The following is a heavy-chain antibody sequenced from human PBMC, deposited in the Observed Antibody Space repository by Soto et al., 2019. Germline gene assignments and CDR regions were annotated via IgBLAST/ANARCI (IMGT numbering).Heavy chain of an antibody. V-gene: IGHV1-3*01. D-gene: IGHD2-21*02. CDR1: GYTFTSYA. Sequence: ASVKVSCKASGYTFTSYAMHWVCQAPGQRLEWMGWINAGNGNTKYSQKFQGRVTITRDTSASTAYVELSSLRSEDTAVYYCARSIVVVTALDYWGQGTLVTVS. CDR2: INAGNGNT. CDR3: ARSIVVVTALDY. J-gene: IGHJ4*02.